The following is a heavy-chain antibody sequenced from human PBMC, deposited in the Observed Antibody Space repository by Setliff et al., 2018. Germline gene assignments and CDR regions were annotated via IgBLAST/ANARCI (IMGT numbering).Heavy chain of an antibody. CDR3: ARRDPTGYYGYSFDF. Sequence: PSETLSLTCTVSSGSISSDNYYWGWIRQSPGKGLDWIGTVDHSGNAFYNPSLKSRVIISVDTSKNQVSLRLTSVSAADTAVYFCARRDPTGYYGYSFDFWGQGTLVTVSS. J-gene: IGHJ4*02. D-gene: IGHD3-9*01. CDR2: VDHSGNA. CDR1: SGSISSDNYY. V-gene: IGHV4-39*01.